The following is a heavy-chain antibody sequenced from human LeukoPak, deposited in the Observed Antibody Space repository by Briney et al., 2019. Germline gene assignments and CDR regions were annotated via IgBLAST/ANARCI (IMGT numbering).Heavy chain of an antibody. CDR2: MNPNSGNT. J-gene: IGHJ6*02. CDR1: GYTFTSYD. V-gene: IGHV1-8*01. Sequence: ASVKVSCEASGYTFTSYDTNWVRQATGQGLEWMVWMNPNSGNTGYAQKFQGRVTMTRNTSISTAYMELSSLRSEDTAVYYCARALAARRASRFCMDVWGQGTTVTVSS. D-gene: IGHD6-6*01. CDR3: ARALAARRASRFCMDV.